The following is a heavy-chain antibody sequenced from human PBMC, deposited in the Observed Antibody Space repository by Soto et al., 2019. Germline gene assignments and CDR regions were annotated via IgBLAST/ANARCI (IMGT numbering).Heavy chain of an antibody. CDR2: IIPILGIA. CDR1: GGTFSSYT. Sequence: QVQLVQSGAEVKKPGSSVKVSCKASGGTFSSYTISWVRQAPGQGLEWMGRIIPILGIANYAQKFQGRVTITADKSTSTANMELSSLRSEDAAVYYCASHYGSYYYGMDVWGQGTTVTVSS. V-gene: IGHV1-69*02. CDR3: ASHYGSYYYGMDV. J-gene: IGHJ6*02. D-gene: IGHD4-17*01.